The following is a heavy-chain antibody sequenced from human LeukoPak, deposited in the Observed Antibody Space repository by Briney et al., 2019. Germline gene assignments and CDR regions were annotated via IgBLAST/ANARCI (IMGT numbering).Heavy chain of an antibody. CDR1: GGSINNYY. J-gene: IGHJ6*02. D-gene: IGHD3-10*02. V-gene: IGHV4-59*06. CDR2: IYYSGST. CDR3: ARDHGRVGEMDV. Sequence: SETLSLTCTVSGGSINNYYWSWIRQHPGKGLEWIGYIYYSGSTYYNPSLKSRVTISVDTSKNQFSLKLSSVTAADTAVYYCARDHGRVGEMDVWGQGTTVTVSS.